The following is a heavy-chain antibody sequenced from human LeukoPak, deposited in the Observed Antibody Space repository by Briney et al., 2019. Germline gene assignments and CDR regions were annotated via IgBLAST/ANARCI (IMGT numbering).Heavy chain of an antibody. V-gene: IGHV4-39*01. D-gene: IGHD1-26*01. CDR3: ARGIVGATWPIDY. J-gene: IGHJ4*02. Sequence: SETLSLTCTVSGGSISSYYWGWIRQPPGKGLEWIGSIYYSGSTYYNPSLKSRVTISVDTSKNQFSLKLSSVTAADTAVYYCARGIVGATWPIDYWGQGTLVTVSS. CDR2: IYYSGST. CDR1: GGSISSYY.